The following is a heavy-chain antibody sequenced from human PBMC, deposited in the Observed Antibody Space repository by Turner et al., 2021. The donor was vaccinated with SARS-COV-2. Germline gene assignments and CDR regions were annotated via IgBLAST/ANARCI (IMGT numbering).Heavy chain of an antibody. CDR1: GGHINNTLYS. J-gene: IGHJ5*02. CDR3: ARHEVNSYDASGYYTSP. CDR2: VFHTGST. D-gene: IGHD3-22*01. V-gene: IGHV4-39*01. Sequence: QLQLQESGPRLVKPSETLSLTCAVSGGHINNTLYSWGWIRQPPGKGLEWIGSVFHTGSTYYKSSRKRRVAISIDTSKNHFSLRLNSVTAADTAVYYCARHEVNSYDASGYYTSPWGQGILVTVSS.